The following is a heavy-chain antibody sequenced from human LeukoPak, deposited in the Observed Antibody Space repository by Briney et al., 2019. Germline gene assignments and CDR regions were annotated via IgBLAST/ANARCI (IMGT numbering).Heavy chain of an antibody. CDR1: GFIFSNYA. J-gene: IGHJ6*02. D-gene: IGHD2-2*01. V-gene: IGHV3-23*01. CDR2: ITNSGGTT. Sequence: PGGSLRLSCAASGFIFSNYAMSWVRQAPGKGLEWVSAITNSGGTTYYADSVKGRFTISRDNSKNTLYLQMNSLRAEDTAVYYCARDSRSGDYHYYYYGMDVWGQGTTVTVSS. CDR3: ARDSRSGDYHYYYYGMDV.